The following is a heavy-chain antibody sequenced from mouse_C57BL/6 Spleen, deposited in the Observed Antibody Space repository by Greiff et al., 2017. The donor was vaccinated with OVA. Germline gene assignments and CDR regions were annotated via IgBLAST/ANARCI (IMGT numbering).Heavy chain of an antibody. D-gene: IGHD1-1*01. Sequence: QVQLKQPGAELVKPGASVKMSCKASGYTFTSYWITWVKQRPGQGLEWIGDIYPGSGSTNYNEKFKSKATLTVDTSSSTAYLQLSSLTSEDSAVYYCARRGYYKDYYAMDYWGQGTSVTVSS. CDR2: IYPGSGST. J-gene: IGHJ4*01. CDR1: GYTFTSYW. V-gene: IGHV1-55*01. CDR3: ARRGYYKDYYAMDY.